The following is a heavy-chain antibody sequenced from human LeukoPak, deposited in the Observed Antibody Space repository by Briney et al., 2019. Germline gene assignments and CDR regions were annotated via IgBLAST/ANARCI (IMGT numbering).Heavy chain of an antibody. CDR1: GFSFTNTW. CDR2: VKSKADDGTT. CDR3: ATEGGSGSYYGDDAFDM. D-gene: IGHD3-10*01. Sequence: GGSLRLSCEASGFSFTNTWMSWVRQAPGKGLEWVGRVKSKADDGTTDYAAPVQGRFTISRDDSKNTLSLQMNSLKTAVTVVYYCATEGGSGSYYGDDAFDMWGQGTMVTVSS. V-gene: IGHV3-15*01. J-gene: IGHJ3*02.